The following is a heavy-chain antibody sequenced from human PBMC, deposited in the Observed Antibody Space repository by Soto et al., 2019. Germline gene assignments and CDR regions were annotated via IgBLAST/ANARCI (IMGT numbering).Heavy chain of an antibody. J-gene: IGHJ4*02. Sequence: ASVKVSCKASGGTFSSYAISWVRQAPGQGLEWMGGIIPIFGTANYAQKFQGRVTITADESTSTAYMELSSLRSEDTAVYYCARDGFGSTGLHYWGQGTLVTISS. CDR3: ARDGFGSTGLHY. V-gene: IGHV1-69*13. CDR2: IIPIFGTA. CDR1: GGTFSSYA. D-gene: IGHD2-2*01.